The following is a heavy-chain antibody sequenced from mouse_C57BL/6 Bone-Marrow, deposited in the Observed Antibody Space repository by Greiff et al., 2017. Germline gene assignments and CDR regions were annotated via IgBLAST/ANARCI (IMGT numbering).Heavy chain of an antibody. CDR1: GYTFTSYW. V-gene: IGHV1-61*01. CDR3: ARTGYYGSLFAY. D-gene: IGHD1-1*01. CDR2: IYPSDSET. Sequence: VQLQQPGAELVRPGSSVKLSCKASGYTFTSYWMDWVKQRPGQGLAWIGNIYPSDSETHYNQTFKDKATLTVDKSSRTAYMQLSSLTSEDSAVYYGARTGYYGSLFAYWGQGTLVTVSA. J-gene: IGHJ3*01.